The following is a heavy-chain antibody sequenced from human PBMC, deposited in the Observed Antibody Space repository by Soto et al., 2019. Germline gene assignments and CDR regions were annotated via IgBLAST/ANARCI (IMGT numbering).Heavy chain of an antibody. V-gene: IGHV1-58*01. CDR2: ITVGSGYT. Sequence: SVKVSCKASGFTFTSSAFKWVRQARGQRLEWIGWITVGSGYTNYAQRFQDRVTLTRDMSTATTYMELSRLTSEDTAIYYCAADATAWQQMVPSDYWGQGTLVTVSS. CDR3: AADATAWQQMVPSDY. J-gene: IGHJ4*02. D-gene: IGHD2-8*01. CDR1: GFTFTSSA.